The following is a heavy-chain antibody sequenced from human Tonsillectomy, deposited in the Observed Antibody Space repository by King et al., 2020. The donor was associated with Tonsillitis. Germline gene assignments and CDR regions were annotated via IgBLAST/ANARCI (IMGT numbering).Heavy chain of an antibody. CDR1: GFTFSIYA. CDR3: ARDSGSSTWYIPSDVVDY. V-gene: IGHV3-33*01. Sequence: QLVQSGGGVVQPGRSLRLSCAASGFTFSIYAMHWVRQAPGKGLEWVAVIWYDGSNKYYAESVKGRFTISRDNSKNTLYLQMNSLRAEDTALYYCARDSGSSTWYIPSDVVDYWGQGTLVTVSS. CDR2: IWYDGSNK. D-gene: IGHD6-13*01. J-gene: IGHJ4*02.